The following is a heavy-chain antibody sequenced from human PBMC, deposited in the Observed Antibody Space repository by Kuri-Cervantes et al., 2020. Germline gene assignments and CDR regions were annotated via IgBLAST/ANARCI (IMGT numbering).Heavy chain of an antibody. D-gene: IGHD1-7*01. V-gene: IGHV1-69*13. CDR1: GDSFRSYA. CDR2: IIPLFPTT. J-gene: IGHJ3*02. Sequence: SVKVSCKASGDSFRSYAISWVRQAPGQGLEWMGTIIPLFPTTNFAQTFQGRVTITADASTNTVNMELSSLRSEDTAVYYCARDGGKLELVGAFDIWGQRTMVTVSS. CDR3: ARDGGKLELVGAFDI.